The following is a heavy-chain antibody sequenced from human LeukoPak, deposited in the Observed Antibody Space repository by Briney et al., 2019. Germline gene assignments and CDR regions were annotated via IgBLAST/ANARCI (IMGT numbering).Heavy chain of an antibody. D-gene: IGHD3-10*01. CDR1: GYTFTGYH. CDR3: ARDPKESTFDY. V-gene: IGHV1-2*06. Sequence: ASVKVSCKASGYTFTGYHMHWVRQAPGQGLEWMGRINPNSGDTNYAQKFQGRVTMTRDTSISTAYMELSRLRSDDTAVYYCARDPKESTFDYWGQGTLVTVSS. CDR2: INPNSGDT. J-gene: IGHJ4*02.